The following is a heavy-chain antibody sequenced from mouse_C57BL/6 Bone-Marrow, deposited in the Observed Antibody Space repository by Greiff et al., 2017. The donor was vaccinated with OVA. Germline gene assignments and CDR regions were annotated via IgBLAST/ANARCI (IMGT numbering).Heavy chain of an antibody. CDR1: GFTFTDYY. D-gene: IGHD1-1*01. J-gene: IGHJ4*01. CDR2: VYPYNGGT. Sequence: VHVKQSGPVLVKPGPSVKISCKASGFTFTDYYMHWVKQSHGKSLEWIGLVYPYNGGTSYHQKFKGTATLTVDPSSSTAYLALNSLTSEESAVYYCARGGNYYEGRYYAMDYGGQGTSVTVSS. V-gene: IGHV1-36*01. CDR3: ARGGNYYEGRYYAMDY.